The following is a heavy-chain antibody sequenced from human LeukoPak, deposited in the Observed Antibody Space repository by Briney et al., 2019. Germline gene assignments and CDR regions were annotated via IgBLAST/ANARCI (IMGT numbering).Heavy chain of an antibody. J-gene: IGHJ3*02. V-gene: IGHV4-34*01. Sequence: SETLSLTCAVSGGSFSGYYWSWIRQPPGKGLEWIGEINHSGSTNYNPSLKSRVTISVDTSKNQFSLKLSSVTAADTAVYYCARVISVAGTRINAFDIWGQGTMVTVSS. CDR1: GGSFSGYY. CDR2: INHSGST. D-gene: IGHD6-19*01. CDR3: ARVISVAGTRINAFDI.